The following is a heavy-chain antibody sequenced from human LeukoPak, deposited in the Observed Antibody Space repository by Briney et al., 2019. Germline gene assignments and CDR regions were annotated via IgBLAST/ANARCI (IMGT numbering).Heavy chain of an antibody. Sequence: PGGSLRLSCAASGFTFSSYWMHWVRQAPGKGLAWVSRINSDGSSTSYADSVKGRFTISRDNAKNTLYVQMNSLRAEDTAVYYCAARGYCSGTSCLLEYWGQGTLVTVSS. CDR2: INSDGSST. D-gene: IGHD2-2*01. CDR3: AARGYCSGTSCLLEY. J-gene: IGHJ4*02. V-gene: IGHV3-74*01. CDR1: GFTFSSYW.